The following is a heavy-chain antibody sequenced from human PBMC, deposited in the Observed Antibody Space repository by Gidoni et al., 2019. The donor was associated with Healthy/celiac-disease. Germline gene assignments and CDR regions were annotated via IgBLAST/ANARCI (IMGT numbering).Heavy chain of an antibody. CDR3: ARIITMVRGAFDY. J-gene: IGHJ4*02. CDR1: GFPFSSYA. D-gene: IGHD3-10*01. CDR2: ISGSGGST. V-gene: IGHV3-23*01. Sequence: EVQLLESGGGLVQPGASLRLSCAASGFPFSSYAMSWVRQAPGQGLEWVSAISGSGGSTYYADSVKGRFTISRDNSKNTLYLQMNSLRAEDTAVYYCARIITMVRGAFDYWGQGTLVTVSS.